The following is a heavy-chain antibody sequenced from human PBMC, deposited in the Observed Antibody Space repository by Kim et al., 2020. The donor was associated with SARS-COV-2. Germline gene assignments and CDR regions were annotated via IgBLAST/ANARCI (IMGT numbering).Heavy chain of an antibody. J-gene: IGHJ6*02. CDR1: GFTFKNAW. Sequence: GGSLRLSCAASGFTFKNAWMTWVRQAPGKGLEWVGRIKSKSEGETRDYAAPAKGRFTISRDDSKNTLYLQMNSLKTEDTGVYYCGTEYYDTLTGDFSGAGYVYYGLDVWGQGTTVTVS. V-gene: IGHV3-15*01. D-gene: IGHD3-9*01. CDR2: IKSKSEGETR. CDR3: GTEYYDTLTGDFSGAGYVYYGLDV.